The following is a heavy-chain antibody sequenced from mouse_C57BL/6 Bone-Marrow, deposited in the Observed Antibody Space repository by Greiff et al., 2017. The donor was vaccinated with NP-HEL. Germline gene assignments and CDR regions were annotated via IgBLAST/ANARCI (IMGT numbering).Heavy chain of an antibody. V-gene: IGHV1-63*01. Sequence: QVQLQQSGAELVRPGTSVKMSCKASGYTFTNYYIGWAKQSPGHGLEWIGDIYPGGGTTSYNEKFKGKATLTADKSSSTAYMQFSSLTSEDSAILYCARWVLRAMDYWGQGTSVTVSS. D-gene: IGHD2-3*01. J-gene: IGHJ4*01. CDR1: GYTFTNYY. CDR2: IYPGGGTT. CDR3: ARWVLRAMDY.